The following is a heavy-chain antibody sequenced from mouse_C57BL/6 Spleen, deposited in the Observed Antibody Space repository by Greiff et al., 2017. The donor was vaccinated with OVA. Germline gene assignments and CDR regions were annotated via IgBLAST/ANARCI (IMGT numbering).Heavy chain of an antibody. CDR3: ARKPGTDWYFDV. D-gene: IGHD3-3*01. Sequence: VKLVESGPGLVQPSQRLSITCTVSGFSLTSYGVHWVRQSPGKGLEWLGVIWSGGSTYYNAAFISRLSISKDNSKSQVFFKMNSLQADDTAIYYCARKPGTDWYFDVWGTGTTVTVSS. J-gene: IGHJ1*03. V-gene: IGHV2-2*01. CDR1: GFSLTSYG. CDR2: IWSGGST.